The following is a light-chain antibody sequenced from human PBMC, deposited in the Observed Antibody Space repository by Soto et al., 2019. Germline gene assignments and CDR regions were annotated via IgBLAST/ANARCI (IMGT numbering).Light chain of an antibody. CDR3: SSYTTSTSFIL. Sequence: QSVLTQPASVSGSPGQSITISCTGTNSDVGDNNYVSWYQQVPGTAPKAMIYEVSSRPSGVSNRFSGSKSGNTASLTISGLQAEDEAYYYCSSYTTSTSFILFGGGTKLTVL. V-gene: IGLV2-14*01. J-gene: IGLJ2*01. CDR1: NSDVGDNNY. CDR2: EVS.